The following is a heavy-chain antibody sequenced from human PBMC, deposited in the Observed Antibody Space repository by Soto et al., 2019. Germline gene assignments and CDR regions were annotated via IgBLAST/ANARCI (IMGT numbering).Heavy chain of an antibody. CDR1: GFTVSTYG. CDR2: ISRDGGTK. CDR3: TGEVASGY. Sequence: QVQLVESGGGVVQPGRSLRLSCAVSGFTVSTYGMHWVRQAPDKGLEWVAVISRDGGTKYYADSVKGRFTISRDNSRNTLFLEMNSQRGDDMAVYYCTGEVASGYWGQGTLVTVSS. J-gene: IGHJ4*02. D-gene: IGHD2-8*02. V-gene: IGHV3-30*03.